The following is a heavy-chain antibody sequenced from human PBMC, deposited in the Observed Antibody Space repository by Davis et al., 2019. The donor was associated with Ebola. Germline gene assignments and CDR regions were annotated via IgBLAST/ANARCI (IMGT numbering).Heavy chain of an antibody. V-gene: IGHV3-23*01. CDR2: INGSVGNT. Sequence: GESLKISCAASGFTFSNYAMSWVRQAPGKGLEWVSGINGSVGNTYYADSVKGRFTISRDNSKNTLYLQMNSLRAEGTAVYYCARVYDFWSGYYTGMDYWGQGTLVTVSS. D-gene: IGHD3-3*01. J-gene: IGHJ4*02. CDR3: ARVYDFWSGYYTGMDY. CDR1: GFTFSNYA.